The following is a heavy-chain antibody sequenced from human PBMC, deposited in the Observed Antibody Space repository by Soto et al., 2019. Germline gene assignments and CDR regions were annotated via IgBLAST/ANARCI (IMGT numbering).Heavy chain of an antibody. Sequence: SETLSLTCTVPGGSISPYYWTWIRQPPGKGLEWIGYILYSGNTNYNPSLKSRVTMSVDTSKNQLSLRLTSVTVADTAVYFCAKENVPTAGPGSIWFDPWGRGTLVTVSS. V-gene: IGHV4-59*01. J-gene: IGHJ5*02. CDR3: AKENVPTAGPGSIWFDP. D-gene: IGHD6-13*01. CDR1: GGSISPYY. CDR2: ILYSGNT.